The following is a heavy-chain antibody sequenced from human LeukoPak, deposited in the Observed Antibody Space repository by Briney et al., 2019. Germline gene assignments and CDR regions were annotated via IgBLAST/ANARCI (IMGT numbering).Heavy chain of an antibody. CDR3: ARDYVYSCDH. D-gene: IGHD3-16*01. CDR2: ISGDTSAI. CDR1: GFTFNNYA. Sequence: GGSLRLSCVGSGFTFNNYAMSWVRQAPGKGLEWVSYISGDTSAIYYADSVKGRFTISRDNAKNSVYLQMNSLRAEGTALYHCARDYVYSCDHWGQGILVTVSS. J-gene: IGHJ4*02. V-gene: IGHV3-48*01.